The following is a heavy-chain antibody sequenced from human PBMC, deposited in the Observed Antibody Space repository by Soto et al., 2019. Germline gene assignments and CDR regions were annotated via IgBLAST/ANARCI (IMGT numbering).Heavy chain of an antibody. CDR2: IIPIFGTA. D-gene: IGHD4-17*01. J-gene: IGHJ6*02. Sequence: QVQLVQSGAEVKKPGSSVKVSCKASGGTFSSYAISWVRQAPGQGLEWMGGIIPIFGTANYAQKFQGRVTITADESTSTAYMELSSLRSEDTAVYYCAREPIDYGDHFYYYYYGMDVWGQGTTVTVSS. CDR1: GGTFSSYA. V-gene: IGHV1-69*01. CDR3: AREPIDYGDHFYYYYYGMDV.